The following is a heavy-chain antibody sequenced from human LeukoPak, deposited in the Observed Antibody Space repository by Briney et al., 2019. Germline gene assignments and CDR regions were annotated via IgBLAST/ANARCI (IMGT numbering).Heavy chain of an antibody. CDR2: INSDGSST. V-gene: IGHV3-74*01. Sequence: GGSLRLSYAASGFTFSSYWMHWVRQAPGKGLVWVSRINSDGSSTSYADSVKGRFTISRDNSKDTLYLQMNSLRADDLAVYYCVREYASGYYRTFDYWGQGTVVTVSS. CDR3: VREYASGYYRTFDY. D-gene: IGHD3-22*01. J-gene: IGHJ4*02. CDR1: GFTFSSYW.